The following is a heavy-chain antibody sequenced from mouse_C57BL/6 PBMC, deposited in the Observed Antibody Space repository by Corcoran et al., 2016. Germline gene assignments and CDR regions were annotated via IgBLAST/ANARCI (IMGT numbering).Heavy chain of an antibody. J-gene: IGHJ1*03. CDR1: GYTFPDYY. D-gene: IGHD1-1*02. V-gene: IGHV1-76*01. CDR3: AREYGSSYGYFDV. Sequence: QVQLKQSGAELVRPGTSVKLSCKASGYTFPDYYINWVKQRPGQGLEWIARIYPGSGNTYYNEKFKGKATLTAEKSSSTAYMHLSSLTCEDSAVYVCAREYGSSYGYFDVWGTGTTVTVSS. CDR2: IYPGSGNT.